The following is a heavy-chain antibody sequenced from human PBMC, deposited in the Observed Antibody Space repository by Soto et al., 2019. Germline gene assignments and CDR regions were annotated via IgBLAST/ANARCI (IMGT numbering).Heavy chain of an antibody. CDR3: AANHNRRGATLYY. D-gene: IGHD1-20*01. J-gene: IGHJ4*02. Sequence: EVQLLESGGGLVQPGGSLRLSCAASGFTFSSYAMSWVRQAPGNGLEWVSAISGSGGSTYYADSVKGRFTISRDNSTTTLYLQMNSLRAEDTAVYYCAANHNRRGATLYYWGQGTLVTVSS. CDR2: ISGSGGST. CDR1: GFTFSSYA. V-gene: IGHV3-23*01.